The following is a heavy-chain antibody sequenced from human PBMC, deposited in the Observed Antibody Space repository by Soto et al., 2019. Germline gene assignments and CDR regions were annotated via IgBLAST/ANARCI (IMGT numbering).Heavy chain of an antibody. Sequence: SLRLSCAASGFTFSSYAMHWFRQAPGKGLEWVAVISYDGSNKYYADSVKGRFTISRDNSKNTLYLQMNSLRAEDTAVYYCARGALGQWLVTRYFDYWGQGTLVTVSS. CDR3: ARGALGQWLVTRYFDY. CDR1: GFTFSSYA. CDR2: ISYDGSNK. V-gene: IGHV3-30-3*01. D-gene: IGHD6-19*01. J-gene: IGHJ4*02.